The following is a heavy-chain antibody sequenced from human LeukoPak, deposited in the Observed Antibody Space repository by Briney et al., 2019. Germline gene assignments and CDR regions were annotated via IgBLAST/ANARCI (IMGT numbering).Heavy chain of an antibody. CDR1: GFTFSDYY. Sequence: PGGSLRLSCAASGFTFSDYYMSWIRQAPGKGLEWVSYISSSGSTKYYADSVKGRFTISRDNSQNTLYLQTNSLRTEDTAVYYCAKPDLAYCSSTSCALGYWGQGTLVTVSS. V-gene: IGHV3-11*01. CDR3: AKPDLAYCSSTSCALGY. J-gene: IGHJ4*02. D-gene: IGHD2-2*01. CDR2: ISSSGSTK.